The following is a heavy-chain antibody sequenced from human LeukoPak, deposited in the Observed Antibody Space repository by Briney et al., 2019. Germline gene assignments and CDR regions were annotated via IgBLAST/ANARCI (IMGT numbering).Heavy chain of an antibody. CDR3: ARDQWIAAAAYFDY. CDR2: ISSSGSTI. V-gene: IGHV3-11*01. J-gene: IGHJ4*02. CDR1: GFTFTDYY. Sequence: PGGSLRLSCAASGFTFTDYYMTWIRQAPGKGLEWVSYISSSGSTIYYADSVKGRFTISRDNAKNSLYLQMDSLRAEDTAVYYCARDQWIAAAAYFDYWGQETLVTVSS. D-gene: IGHD6-13*01.